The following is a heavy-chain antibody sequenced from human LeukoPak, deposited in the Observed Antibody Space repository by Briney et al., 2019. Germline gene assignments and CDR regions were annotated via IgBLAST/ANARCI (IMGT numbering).Heavy chain of an antibody. V-gene: IGHV1-2*02. CDR1: GYIFTGYY. CDR3: ARGAQSGRLRGNYYYGMDV. J-gene: IGHJ6*02. Sequence: GASVKVSCKASGYIFTGYYMHWVRQAPGQGLEWMGWINPNSGGTNYAQKFQGRVTMTRDTSINTAYMELSRLRSDDTAVYFCARGAQSGRLRGNYYYGMDVWGQGTTVTVSS. D-gene: IGHD1-26*01. CDR2: INPNSGGT.